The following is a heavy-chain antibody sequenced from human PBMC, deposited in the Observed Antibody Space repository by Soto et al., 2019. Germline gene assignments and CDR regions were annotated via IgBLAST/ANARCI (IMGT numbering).Heavy chain of an antibody. J-gene: IGHJ3*02. V-gene: IGHV5-51*01. CDR1: GYSFTTYW. CDR2: IYPGDSDT. Sequence: GESLKISCKGSGYSFTTYWIGWVRQMPGKGLEWVGIIYPGDSDTRYSPSFQVQVTISADRSITTAYLQWSSLKASDTAMYYCARKYYYDSSGYRDALDIWGQGTMVTVSS. D-gene: IGHD3-22*01. CDR3: ARKYYYDSSGYRDALDI.